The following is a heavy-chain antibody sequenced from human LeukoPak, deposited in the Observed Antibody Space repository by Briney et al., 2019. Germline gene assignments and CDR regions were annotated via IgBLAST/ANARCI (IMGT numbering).Heavy chain of an antibody. CDR2: IYHSGST. J-gene: IGHJ4*02. CDR1: GGSISSRNW. D-gene: IGHD3-22*01. V-gene: IGHV4-4*02. CDR3: AREMYYYDSSGYLDY. Sequence: SETLSLTCAVSGGSISSRNWWSWVRQPPGKGLEWIGEIYHSGSTNYNPSLKTRVTISVDKSKNQFSLKLSSVTAADTAVYYCAREMYYYDSSGYLDYWGQGTLVTVSS.